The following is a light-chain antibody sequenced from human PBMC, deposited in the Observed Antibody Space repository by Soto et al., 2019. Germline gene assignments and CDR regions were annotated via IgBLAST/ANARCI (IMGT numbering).Light chain of an antibody. CDR1: QSISSY. J-gene: IGKJ4*01. CDR3: QQVNVYPST. CDR2: AAS. Sequence: DIQMTQSPSSLSASVGDRLTITFLASQSISSYLNWYQQTQGKAPKXXIYAASSLQSGVPSRFSGSGSGTDFTLTISSLKPEDFETYYCQQVNVYPSTFGGGTKVDIK. V-gene: IGKV1-39*01.